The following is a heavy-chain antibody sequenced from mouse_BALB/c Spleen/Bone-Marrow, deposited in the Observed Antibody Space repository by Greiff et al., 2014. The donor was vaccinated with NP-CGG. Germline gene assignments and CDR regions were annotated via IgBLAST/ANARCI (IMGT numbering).Heavy chain of an antibody. D-gene: IGHD2-3*01. J-gene: IGHJ4*01. V-gene: IGHV1-82*01. CDR1: GYVFSSSW. CDR3: ARSDGYRAMDY. Sequence: QVQLQQSGPELVKPGASVKISCKASGYVFSSSWVNWVKQRPGQGLEWIGRIYPGDGDTNYNGKFKGKATLTADKSSSTAYMQLSSLTSVDSAVYFCARSDGYRAMDYWGQGTSVSVSS. CDR2: IYPGDGDT.